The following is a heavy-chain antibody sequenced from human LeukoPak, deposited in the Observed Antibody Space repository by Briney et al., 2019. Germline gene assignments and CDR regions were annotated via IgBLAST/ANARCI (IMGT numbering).Heavy chain of an antibody. D-gene: IGHD3-10*01. J-gene: IGHJ6*04. V-gene: IGHV3-23*01. CDR2: ITGSAADT. Sequence: GGSLRLSCAASGFTFSNCAMSWVRQAPGKRLEWVSAITGSAADTYSADSVKGRFTISRDNSRNTLYLQMNSLRAEDTAVYYCAKPTVGSGSHYGLDVWGKGTTVTVSS. CDR1: GFTFSNCA. CDR3: AKPTVGSGSHYGLDV.